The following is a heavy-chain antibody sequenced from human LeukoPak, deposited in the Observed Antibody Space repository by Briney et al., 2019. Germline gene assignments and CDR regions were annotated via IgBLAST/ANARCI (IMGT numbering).Heavy chain of an antibody. CDR2: ISGDGRNI. D-gene: IGHD3-10*01. Sequence: GGSLRLSCVASGFTFSSYWMHWVRQDPRKGLVWVSRISGDGRNINYADSVRGRFTISRDNAKNSLYLQMNSLRAEDTAVYYCARAGASSFDYWGQGTLVTVSS. CDR1: GFTFSSYW. V-gene: IGHV3-74*01. J-gene: IGHJ4*02. CDR3: ARAGASSFDY.